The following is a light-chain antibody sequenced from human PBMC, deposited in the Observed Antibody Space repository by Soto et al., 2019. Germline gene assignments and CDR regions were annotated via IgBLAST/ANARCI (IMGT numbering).Light chain of an antibody. CDR2: AAS. CDR1: QDIRNE. CDR3: LQDYNYPWT. J-gene: IGKJ1*01. V-gene: IGKV1-6*01. Sequence: AIQMTQSPSSLSASVGDRVTITCRASQDIRNELGWYQQRPGKAPKILIYAASSLESGVPPRFSGSGSGTDFTLTISSLQPEDFATYYCLQDYNYPWTFGQGTKVEIK.